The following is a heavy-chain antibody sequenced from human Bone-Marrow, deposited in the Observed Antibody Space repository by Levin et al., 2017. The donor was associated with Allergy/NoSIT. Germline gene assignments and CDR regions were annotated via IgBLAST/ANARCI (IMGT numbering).Heavy chain of an antibody. J-gene: IGHJ4*02. CDR2: LYPSGST. CDR3: ARGNYDVWGVDY. D-gene: IGHD3-3*01. Sequence: SETLSLTCTVSGGSISNYYWSWIRQPAGKGLEWIGRLYPSGSTHYNPSLKSRVTMSVDTSKNQFFLHLISVTAADTAVYYCARGNYDVWGVDYWGQGTLVTVSS. V-gene: IGHV4-4*07. CDR1: GGSISNYY.